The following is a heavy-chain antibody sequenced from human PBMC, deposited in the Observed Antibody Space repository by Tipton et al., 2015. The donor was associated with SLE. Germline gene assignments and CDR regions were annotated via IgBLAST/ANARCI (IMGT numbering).Heavy chain of an antibody. Sequence: TLSLTCTVSGDSISSHYWSWIRQPPGKGLEWIGYIYYSGSTNYNPSLKSRVTISVDTSKNQFSLKLSSVTAADTAVYYCARYNWGLGYWGQGTLVTVSS. V-gene: IGHV4-59*11. D-gene: IGHD1-20*01. CDR2: IYYSGST. CDR1: GDSISSHY. CDR3: ARYNWGLGY. J-gene: IGHJ4*02.